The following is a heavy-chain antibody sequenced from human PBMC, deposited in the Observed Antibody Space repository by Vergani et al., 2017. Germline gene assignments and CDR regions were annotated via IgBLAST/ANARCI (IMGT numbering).Heavy chain of an antibody. D-gene: IGHD6-19*01. J-gene: IGHJ3*02. V-gene: IGHV3-NL1*01. CDR3: AKVGRSEVAGTFGAFDI. Sequence: QVHLVESGGGVVQPGGSLRLSCPASGFIFSNYGMHWVRQAPGKGLEWVSTLSASDRRTHYADSVKGRFTISRDNSKNTLFLHMNSLRPEDTAVYYCAKVGRSEVAGTFGAFDIWGQGTMVTVSS. CDR1: GFIFSNYG. CDR2: LSASDRRT.